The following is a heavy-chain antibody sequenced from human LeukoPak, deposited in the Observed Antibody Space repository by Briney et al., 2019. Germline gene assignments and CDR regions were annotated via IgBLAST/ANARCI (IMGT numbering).Heavy chain of an antibody. CDR2: INPNSGGT. CDR1: GYTFTGYY. CDR3: ARPYYYDSSGYYYDDY. Sequence: GASVKVSRKASGYTFTGYYMHWVRQAPGQGLEWMGRINPNSGGTNYAQKFQGRVTMTRDTSISTAYMELSRLRSDDTAVYYCARPYYYDSSGYYYDDYWGQGTLVTVSS. V-gene: IGHV1-2*06. D-gene: IGHD3-22*01. J-gene: IGHJ4*02.